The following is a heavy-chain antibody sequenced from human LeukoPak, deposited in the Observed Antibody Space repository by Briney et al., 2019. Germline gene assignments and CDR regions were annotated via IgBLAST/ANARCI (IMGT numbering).Heavy chain of an antibody. CDR3: ARVFRGSSWYRRLGRYFQH. CDR2: INHSGST. Sequence: MTSETLSLTCAVYGGSFSGYYWSWIRQPPGKGLEWIGEINHSGSTNYNPSLKSRVTISVDTSKNQFSLKLSSVTAADTAVYYCARVFRGSSWYRRLGRYFQHWGQGTLVTVSS. CDR1: GGSFSGYY. J-gene: IGHJ1*01. V-gene: IGHV4-34*01. D-gene: IGHD6-13*01.